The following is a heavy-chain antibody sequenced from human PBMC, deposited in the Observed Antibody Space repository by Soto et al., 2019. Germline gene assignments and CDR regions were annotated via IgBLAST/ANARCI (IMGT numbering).Heavy chain of an antibody. V-gene: IGHV3-23*01. CDR1: GFTFSNYA. CDR2: FRGSGGAT. Sequence: EVQLLESGGGLVQPGGSLRLSCAASGFTFSNYAMTWVRQAPGKGLEWVSTFRGSGGATYYADSVEGRFTISRDNSKNMLYLQMNSLRVEDTAVYYCARGKGEVWYGESHRYYFEYWGQGTLVTVSS. D-gene: IGHD3-10*01. CDR3: ARGKGEVWYGESHRYYFEY. J-gene: IGHJ4*02.